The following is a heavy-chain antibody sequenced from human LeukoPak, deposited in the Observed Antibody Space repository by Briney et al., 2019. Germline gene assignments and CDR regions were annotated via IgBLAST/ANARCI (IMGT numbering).Heavy chain of an antibody. CDR3: VGDLFPSVDYYGMDV. J-gene: IGHJ6*02. V-gene: IGHV3-30-3*01. CDR2: ISYEGGNT. CDR1: GFTFSSYA. Sequence: GGSLRLSCAASGFTFSSYAMRWVRQAPGKGLEWVAAISYEGGNTYYADSVKGRFTISRDNSKNTLYLRMSSLRAEDTSVYYCVGDLFPSVDYYGMDVWGQGTTVTVSS. D-gene: IGHD3-3*01.